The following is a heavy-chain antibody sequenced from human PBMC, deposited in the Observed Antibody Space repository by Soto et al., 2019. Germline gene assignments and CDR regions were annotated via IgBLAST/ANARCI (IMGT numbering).Heavy chain of an antibody. CDR1: GGTFSSYA. V-gene: IGHV1-69*06. D-gene: IGHD2-2*02. CDR2: IIPIFGTA. Sequence: ASVKVSCKASGGTFSSYAISWVRQAPGQGLEWMGGIIPIFGTANYAQKFQGRVTTTADKSTSTAYMELSSLRSEDTAVYYCASQLPSLYCTGSTSCYTGSRPLDYWGQGTLVTVSS. CDR3: ASQLPSLYCTGSTSCYTGSRPLDY. J-gene: IGHJ4*02.